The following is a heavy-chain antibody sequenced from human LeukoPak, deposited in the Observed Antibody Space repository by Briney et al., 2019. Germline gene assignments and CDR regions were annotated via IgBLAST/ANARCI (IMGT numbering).Heavy chain of an antibody. J-gene: IGHJ6*03. CDR1: GFIVSSSY. D-gene: IGHD1-1*01. CDR2: IYIGNTT. Sequence: GGSLRLSCAASGFIVSSSYMTWVRQAPGKGLEWVSLIYIGNTTYYADSVKGRFTISRDNSKNTLYLQMNSLRAEDTAPYYCARDNPTGVGVSMDVWGKGTMVTVSS. CDR3: ARDNPTGVGVSMDV. V-gene: IGHV3-53*01.